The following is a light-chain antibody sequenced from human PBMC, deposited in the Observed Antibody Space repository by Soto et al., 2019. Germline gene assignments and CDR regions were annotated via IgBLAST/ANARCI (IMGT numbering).Light chain of an antibody. CDR1: RGISSY. J-gene: IGKJ5*01. V-gene: IGKV1-9*01. Sequence: DIQLTQSPSFLSASMGDRVTITCRASRGISSYLAWYQQKPGKAPKLLIYAASTLHTGVPSRFSGSGSGTEFTLTISSLQPEDFATYYCQQLNSYLITFGQGTRLEIK. CDR2: AAS. CDR3: QQLNSYLIT.